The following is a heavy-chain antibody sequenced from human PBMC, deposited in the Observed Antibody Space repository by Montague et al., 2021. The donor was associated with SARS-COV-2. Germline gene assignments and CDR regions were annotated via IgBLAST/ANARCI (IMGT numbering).Heavy chain of an antibody. D-gene: IGHD1-26*01. CDR3: VRDPAPSGSGTFYDY. CDR2: VYYSRSS. J-gene: IGHJ4*02. V-gene: IGHV4-59*02. Sequence: SETLSLTCTVSGDSVSHDFWTWIRQPPGRGLEWIGCVYYSRSSSYNPSLRGRVSIAVDTSKNQFSLRLSTVTAADTAICYCVRDPAPSGSGTFYDYWGQGTLVAVSS. CDR1: GDSVSHDF.